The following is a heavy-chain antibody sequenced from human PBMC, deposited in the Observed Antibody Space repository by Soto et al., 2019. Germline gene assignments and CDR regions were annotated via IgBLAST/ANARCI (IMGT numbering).Heavy chain of an antibody. J-gene: IGHJ6*02. Sequence: GGSLRLSCAASGFTFSSYSMNWVRQAPGKGLEWVSSISSSSSYIYYADSVKGRFTISRDNAKNSLYLQMNSLRAEDTAAYYCARDHHSSSWQAVGPPYYGMDVWAQGTTVTVYS. CDR1: GFTFSSYS. CDR3: ARDHHSSSWQAVGPPYYGMDV. D-gene: IGHD6-13*01. V-gene: IGHV3-21*01. CDR2: ISSSSSYI.